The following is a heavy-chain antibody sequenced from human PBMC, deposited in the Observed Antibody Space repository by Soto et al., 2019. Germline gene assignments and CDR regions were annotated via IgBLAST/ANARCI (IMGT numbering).Heavy chain of an antibody. V-gene: IGHV3-11*01. CDR2: IFSSGDTK. CDR3: ARALDRGGYYQGFDY. J-gene: IGHJ4*02. CDR1: GFTFSDCY. D-gene: IGHD3-10*01. Sequence: QVQLVESGGGLVKPGGSLRLSCEASGFTFSDCYMSWIRQAPGKGLEWVSYIFSSGDTKYYADSVKGRFTLSRDNAKNSLYLQMDSLRAEDTAVYYCARALDRGGYYQGFDYWGQGTLVTVSS.